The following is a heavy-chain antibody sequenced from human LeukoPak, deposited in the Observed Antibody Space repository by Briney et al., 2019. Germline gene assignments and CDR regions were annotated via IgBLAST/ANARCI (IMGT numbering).Heavy chain of an antibody. CDR2: IVVGSGNT. CDR3: AAVQVGANYYIDY. Sequence: SVKFSCKASGFTFTSSAMQWVRQSRGQRLEWIGWIVVGSGNTNYAQKFQERVTITRDMSTSRAYMELSSLRSEDTAVYYCAAVQVGANYYIDYWGQGTRVTVSS. V-gene: IGHV1-58*02. D-gene: IGHD1-26*01. CDR1: GFTFTSSA. J-gene: IGHJ4*02.